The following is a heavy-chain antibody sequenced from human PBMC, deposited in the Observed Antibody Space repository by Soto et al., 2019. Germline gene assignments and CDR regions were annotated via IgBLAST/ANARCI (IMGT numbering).Heavy chain of an antibody. D-gene: IGHD4-17*01. CDR2: IYYSGSA. J-gene: IGHJ6*02. CDR1: GGSISSGDYY. Sequence: SETLSLTCTVSGGSISSGDYYWSWIRQPPGKGLEWIGYIYYSGSAYYNPSLKSRVTISVDTSKNQFSLKLSSVTAADTAVYYCARERWLGMDVWGQGTTVTVSS. CDR3: ARERWLGMDV. V-gene: IGHV4-30-4*01.